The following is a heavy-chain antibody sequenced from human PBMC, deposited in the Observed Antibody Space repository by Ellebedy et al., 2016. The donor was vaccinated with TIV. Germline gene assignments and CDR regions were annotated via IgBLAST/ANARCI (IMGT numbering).Heavy chain of an antibody. CDR1: GGSISSGDYY. J-gene: IGHJ2*01. Sequence: SETLSLTXTVSGGSISSGDYYWSWIRQPPGKGLEWIGYIYYSGSTYYNPSLKSRLTISVDTSKNQFSLKLTSMTAADTAVYYCAAHPGTGNLDWYFDLWGRGTLVTVSS. V-gene: IGHV4-30-4*01. D-gene: IGHD1-1*01. CDR3: AAHPGTGNLDWYFDL. CDR2: IYYSGST.